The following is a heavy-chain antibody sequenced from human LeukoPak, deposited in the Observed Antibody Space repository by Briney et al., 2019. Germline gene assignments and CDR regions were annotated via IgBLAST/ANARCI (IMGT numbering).Heavy chain of an antibody. D-gene: IGHD5-12*01. CDR2: IWYDGSNK. CDR3: AKAGGYIGYDLVY. CDR1: GLTFSSYG. Sequence: GGSLRLSCAASGLTFSSYGMHWVRQAPGKGLEWVAVIWYDGSNKYYADSVKGRFTISRDNSKNTLYLQMNSLRAEDTAVYYCAKAGGYIGYDLVYWGPGTLVTVSS. J-gene: IGHJ4*02. V-gene: IGHV3-33*06.